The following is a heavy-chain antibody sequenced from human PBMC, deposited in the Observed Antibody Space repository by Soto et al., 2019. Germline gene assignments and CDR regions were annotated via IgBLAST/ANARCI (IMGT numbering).Heavy chain of an antibody. D-gene: IGHD6-6*01. J-gene: IGHJ3*02. Sequence: SKTLSLTCSVCGDCLENHYCAWIRHSPGKGLEWIGNIYDSGSTNYSPALKSRVSMSVDTSKNLFSLKMNSVTAADTAVYYCARKSSIAARFAFDIWGQGTMVTVSS. CDR3: ARKSSIAARFAFDI. CDR2: IYDSGST. V-gene: IGHV4-59*11. CDR1: GDCLENHY.